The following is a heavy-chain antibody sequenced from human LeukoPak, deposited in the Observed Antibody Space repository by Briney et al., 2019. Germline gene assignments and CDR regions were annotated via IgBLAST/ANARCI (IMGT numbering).Heavy chain of an antibody. J-gene: IGHJ6*02. CDR1: GYTFTSYY. V-gene: IGHV1-46*01. Sequence: ASVKVSCKASGYTFTSYYMHWVRQAPGQGLEWMGIINPSGGSTSYAQKFQGRVTMTRDTSTSTVYMELSSLRSEDTAVYYCATAYYYDSSGYYFYYYYYGMDVWGQGTTVTVSS. CDR3: ATAYYYDSSGYYFYYYYYGMDV. CDR2: INPSGGST. D-gene: IGHD3-22*01.